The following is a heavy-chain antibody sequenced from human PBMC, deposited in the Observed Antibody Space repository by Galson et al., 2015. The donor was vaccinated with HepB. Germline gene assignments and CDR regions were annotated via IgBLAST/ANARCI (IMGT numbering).Heavy chain of an antibody. Sequence: SLRLSCAASGFTFSSYSMNWVRQAPGKGLEWVSSISSSSSYIYYVDSVKGRFTISRDNAKNSLYLQMNSLRAEDTAVYYCARDKVGATFSEYFQHWGQGTLVTVSS. CDR3: ARDKVGATFSEYFQH. D-gene: IGHD1-26*01. CDR2: ISSSSSYI. V-gene: IGHV3-21*01. J-gene: IGHJ1*01. CDR1: GFTFSSYS.